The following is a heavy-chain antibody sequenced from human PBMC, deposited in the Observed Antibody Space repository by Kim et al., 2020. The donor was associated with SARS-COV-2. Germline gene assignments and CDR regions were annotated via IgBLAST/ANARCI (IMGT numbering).Heavy chain of an antibody. CDR1: GFTFSSYA. D-gene: IGHD3-16*02. CDR2: ISGSGGST. V-gene: IGHV3-23*01. J-gene: IGHJ4*02. CDR3: AKGSGDYDYVWGSYRYMESEYFDY. Sequence: GGSLRLSCAASGFTFSSYAMSWVRQAPGKGLEWVSAISGSGGSTYYADSVKGRFTISRDNSKNTLYLQMNSLRAEDTAVYYCAKGSGDYDYVWGSYRYMESEYFDYWGQGTLVTVSS.